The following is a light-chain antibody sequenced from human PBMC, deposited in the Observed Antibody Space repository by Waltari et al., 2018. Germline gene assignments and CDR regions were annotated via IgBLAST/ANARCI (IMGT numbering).Light chain of an antibody. CDR3: QQSNSFPIT. CDR2: AAS. J-gene: IGKJ5*01. V-gene: IGKV1-12*01. Sequence: DIQMTQSPSSVSASVGDRVTITCRASQGISDWLAWYQQKPGKAPKLLIFAASSLQSGVPSRFSGSGSGTDFTLTINSLQAEDFATYYCQQSNSFPITFGQGTRLEIK. CDR1: QGISDW.